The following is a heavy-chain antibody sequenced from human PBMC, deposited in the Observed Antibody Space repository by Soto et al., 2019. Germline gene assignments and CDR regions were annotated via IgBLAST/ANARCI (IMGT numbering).Heavy chain of an antibody. CDR2: TYYRSKWYN. CDR1: GDSVSSNSAA. CDR3: ARGYSSSWYGGYYYHGMDV. J-gene: IGHJ6*02. Sequence: SQTLSLTCAISGDSVSSNSAAWNWIRQSPSRGLEWLGRTYYRSKWYNDYAVSVKSRITINPDTSKNQFSLQLNSVTPEDTAVYYCARGYSSSWYGGYYYHGMDVWGQGTRVTVSS. V-gene: IGHV6-1*01. D-gene: IGHD6-13*01.